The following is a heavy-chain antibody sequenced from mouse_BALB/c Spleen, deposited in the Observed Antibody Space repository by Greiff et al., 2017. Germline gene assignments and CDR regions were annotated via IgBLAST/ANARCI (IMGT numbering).Heavy chain of an antibody. CDR1: GFTFSSFG. CDR2: ISSGSSTI. Sequence: DVHLVESGGGLVQPGGSRKLSCAASGFTFSSFGMHWVRQAPEKGLEWVAYISSGSSTIYYADTVKGRFTISRDNPKNTLFLQMTSLRSEDTAMYYCARGDGNYVAMDYWGQGTSVTVSS. CDR3: ARGDGNYVAMDY. V-gene: IGHV5-17*02. J-gene: IGHJ4*01. D-gene: IGHD2-1*01.